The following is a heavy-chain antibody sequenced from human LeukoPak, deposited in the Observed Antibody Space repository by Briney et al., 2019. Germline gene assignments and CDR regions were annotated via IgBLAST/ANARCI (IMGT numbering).Heavy chain of an antibody. CDR3: ARGVGATFGYAFDI. CDR2: MNPNSGNT. J-gene: IGHJ3*02. Sequence: ASVKVSCKASGGTFSSYAINWVRQATGQGLEWMGWMNPNSGNTGYAQKFQGRVTMTRNTSISTAYMELSSLRSEDTAVYYCARGVGATFGYAFDIWGQGTMVTVSS. V-gene: IGHV1-8*02. D-gene: IGHD1-26*01. CDR1: GGTFSSYA.